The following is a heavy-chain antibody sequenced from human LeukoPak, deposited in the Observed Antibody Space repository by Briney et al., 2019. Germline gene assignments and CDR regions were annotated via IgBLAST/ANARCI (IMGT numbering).Heavy chain of an antibody. CDR2: IYYSGST. CDR1: GGSISSSSYY. CDR3: ARVAVAGFDY. V-gene: IGHV4-61*05. Sequence: SETLSLTCTVSGGSISSSSYYWGWIRQPPGKGLEWIGYIYYSGSTNYNPSLKSRVTISVDTSKNQFSLKLSSVTAADTAVYYCARVAVAGFDYWGQGTLVTVSS. J-gene: IGHJ4*02. D-gene: IGHD6-19*01.